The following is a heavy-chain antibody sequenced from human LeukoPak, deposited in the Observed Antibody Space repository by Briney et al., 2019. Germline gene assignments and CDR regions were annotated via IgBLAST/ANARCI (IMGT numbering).Heavy chain of an antibody. V-gene: IGHV3-53*01. J-gene: IGHJ4*02. CDR3: ARDRLQYFDY. Sequence: GGSLRLSCAASGFIFSSHAMNWVRQAPGKGLEWVSLIYVSGDTYYTDSVKGRFTISRDTSENTLYLQMNSLRVEDTAVYYCARDRLQYFDYWGQGTLVTVSS. CDR1: GFIFSSHA. CDR2: IYVSGDT. D-gene: IGHD3-16*01.